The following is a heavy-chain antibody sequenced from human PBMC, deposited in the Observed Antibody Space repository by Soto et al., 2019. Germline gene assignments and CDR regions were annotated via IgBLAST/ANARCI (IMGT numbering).Heavy chain of an antibody. J-gene: IGHJ3*02. V-gene: IGHV4-34*01. CDR1: GGSFSGYY. CDR3: ARTDIVVVPAANRDAFDI. D-gene: IGHD2-2*01. CDR2: INHSGST. Sequence: QVHLQQWGAGLLKPSETLSLTCAVYGGSFSGYYWSWIRQPPGKGLEWIGEINHSGSTNYNPSLKSRVTISVDTSKNQFSLKLSSVTAADTAVYYCARTDIVVVPAANRDAFDIWGQGTMVTVSS.